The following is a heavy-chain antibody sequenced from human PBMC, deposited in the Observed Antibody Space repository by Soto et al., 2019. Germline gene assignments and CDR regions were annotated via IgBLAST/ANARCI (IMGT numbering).Heavy chain of an antibody. CDR1: GYTFTIYT. CDR3: ARGGVGAAGGMDV. V-gene: IGHV1-69*08. J-gene: IGHJ6*02. CDR2: IIPIFTQT. D-gene: IGHD1-26*01. Sequence: QVQLVQSGAEVKKPGSSVKVSCKSSGYTFTIYTVTWVRQAPGQGLEWMGRIIPIFTQTNYAQKFQDRVTITADKSTNTVYMELSGRRYEDAAVYYCARGGVGAAGGMDVWGQGTTVTVSS.